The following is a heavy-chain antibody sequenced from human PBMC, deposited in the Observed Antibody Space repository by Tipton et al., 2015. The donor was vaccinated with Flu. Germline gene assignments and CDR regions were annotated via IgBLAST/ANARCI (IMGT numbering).Heavy chain of an antibody. Sequence: TLSLTCTVSGDSISTTIYYWGWVRPRPGKGLEWIGSIYYSATTYYTPSLKSRITISVDSSKNEFSLTLASLTAADTAVYYCARDLWNDRRAYYYYGVDVWGQGPMITVS. CDR1: GDSISTTIYY. CDR2: IYYSATT. J-gene: IGHJ6*02. V-gene: IGHV4-39*07. D-gene: IGHD1-1*01. CDR3: ARDLWNDRRAYYYYGVDV.